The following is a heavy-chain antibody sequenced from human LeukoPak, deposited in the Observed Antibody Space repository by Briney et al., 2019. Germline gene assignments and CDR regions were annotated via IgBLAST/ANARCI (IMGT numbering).Heavy chain of an antibody. D-gene: IGHD3-22*01. CDR1: GFTFSSYA. J-gene: IGHJ3*02. Sequence: GGSLRLSCAASGFTFSSYAMSWVRQAPGKGLEWVSAISGSGGSTYYADSVKGRFTISRDNSKNTLYLQMNSLRAEDTAVYYCAKDSKAYYYDSSGTPDIWGQGTMVTVSS. CDR3: AKDSKAYYYDSSGTPDI. CDR2: ISGSGGST. V-gene: IGHV3-23*01.